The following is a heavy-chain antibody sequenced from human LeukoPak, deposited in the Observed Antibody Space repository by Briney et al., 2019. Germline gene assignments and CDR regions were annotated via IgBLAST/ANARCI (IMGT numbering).Heavy chain of an antibody. CDR2: IREDGIEK. V-gene: IGHV3-7*01. D-gene: IGHD3-16*01. Sequence: GGSLRLSCEASGFTFRSFWMSWVRQAPGKGLEWVANIREDGIEKRYEDSVKGRFTISRDNAKNSLYLQMNSLRAEDTAVYYCVGHSDYWGQGTLVTVSS. CDR3: VGHSDY. J-gene: IGHJ4*02. CDR1: GFTFRSFW.